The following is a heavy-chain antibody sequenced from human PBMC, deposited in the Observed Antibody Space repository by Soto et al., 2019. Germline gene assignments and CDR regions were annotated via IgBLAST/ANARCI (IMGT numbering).Heavy chain of an antibody. CDR3: ARDTANLIAAAYYYYYGMDV. CDR1: GFTFSSYS. D-gene: IGHD6-13*01. CDR2: ISSSSSYI. Sequence: EVQLVESGGGLVKPGGSLRLSCAASGFTFSSYSMNWVRQAPGKGLEWVSSISSSSSYIYYADSVKGRFTISRDNAKNSLYLQMNSLRAEDTAVYYCARDTANLIAAAYYYYYGMDVWGQGTTVTASS. J-gene: IGHJ6*02. V-gene: IGHV3-21*01.